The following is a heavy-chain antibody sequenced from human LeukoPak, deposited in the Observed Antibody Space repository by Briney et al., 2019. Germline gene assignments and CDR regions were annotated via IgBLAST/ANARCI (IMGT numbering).Heavy chain of an antibody. J-gene: IGHJ2*01. CDR3: AREGDDAYWYFDL. CDR2: INPNGGGT. V-gene: IGHV1-2*02. Sequence: ASVKVSCKASGYTFTGYYMHWMRQAPGQGLEWVGWINPNGGGTKFSQKFQGRVTMTRDTTIDTVYMELSSLRFDDTAVFYCAREGDDAYWYFDLWGRGTLVTVSS. CDR1: GYTFTGYY. D-gene: IGHD2-21*02.